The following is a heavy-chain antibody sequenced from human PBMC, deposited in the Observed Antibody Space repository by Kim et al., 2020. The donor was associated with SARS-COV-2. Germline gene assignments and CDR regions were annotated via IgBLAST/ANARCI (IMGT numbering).Heavy chain of an antibody. CDR1: GFTFRTYT. V-gene: IGHV3-30*12. CDR2: VSDNGTNT. D-gene: IGHD3-16*01. J-gene: IGHJ6*01. CDR3: ARDLAWGRAHGDYYGMD. Sequence: GGSLRLSCAASGFTFRTYTLNWVRQAPGKGLEWVSVVSDNGTNTNYADSVKGRFIISRDNVKDTVYLDMNSLRIDDTALYYCARDLAWGRAHGDYYGMD.